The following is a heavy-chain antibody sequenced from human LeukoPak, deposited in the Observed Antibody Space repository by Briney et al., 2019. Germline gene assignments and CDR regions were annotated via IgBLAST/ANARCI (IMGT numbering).Heavy chain of an antibody. V-gene: IGHV3-21*01. CDR1: GFTFSSYT. CDR2: ISGSSTYI. J-gene: IGHJ5*02. CDR3: ARVTGTYRES. D-gene: IGHD4-11*01. Sequence: PGGSLRLSCAASGFTFSSYTMNWVRQAPGKGLQWVSSISGSSTYIFYADSVEGRFTISRDNAKNSLYLQMNSLRDEDTAVYFCARVTGTYRESWGQGTLVTVSS.